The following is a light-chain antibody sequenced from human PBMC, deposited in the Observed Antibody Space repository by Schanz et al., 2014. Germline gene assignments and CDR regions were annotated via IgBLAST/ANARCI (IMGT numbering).Light chain of an antibody. Sequence: QSALTQPASMSGSPGQSITISCTGTSSDVGRDNFVSWYQQHPGKAPKLIISEDTERPSGVSNRFSGSKSGNTASLTISGIQAEDEADYYCSSYTSNRNIAFGGGTKLTVL. CDR2: EDT. CDR3: SSYTSNRNIA. J-gene: IGLJ3*02. V-gene: IGLV2-14*02. CDR1: SSDVGRDNF.